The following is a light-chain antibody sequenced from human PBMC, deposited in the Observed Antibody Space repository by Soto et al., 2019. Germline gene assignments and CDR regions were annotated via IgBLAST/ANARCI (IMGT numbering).Light chain of an antibody. Sequence: DIQMTQSPSSVSASVGDRVTITCRASQSITGYLNWYQQKPGKAPKLLIYAASSLQSGVPSRFSGRGSGTDFTLTISSLQRDDCATYFCQQSLGIPYTFGQGTRLETK. J-gene: IGKJ2*01. V-gene: IGKV1-39*01. CDR2: AAS. CDR3: QQSLGIPYT. CDR1: QSITGY.